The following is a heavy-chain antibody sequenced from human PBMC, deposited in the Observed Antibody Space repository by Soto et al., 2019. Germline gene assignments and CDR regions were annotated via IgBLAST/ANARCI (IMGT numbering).Heavy chain of an antibody. V-gene: IGHV3-30*18. J-gene: IGHJ4*02. D-gene: IGHD2-2*01. CDR1: GFTFSSYG. CDR3: ANTHCSSTSCYVYYFDY. CDR2: ISYDGSNK. Sequence: QVQLVESGGGVVQPGRSLRLSCAASGFTFSSYGMHWVRQAPGKGLEWVAVISYDGSNKYYADSVKGRFTISRDNSKKTLYLQMNSLSAEDTAVYYCANTHCSSTSCYVYYFDYWGQGTLVTVSS.